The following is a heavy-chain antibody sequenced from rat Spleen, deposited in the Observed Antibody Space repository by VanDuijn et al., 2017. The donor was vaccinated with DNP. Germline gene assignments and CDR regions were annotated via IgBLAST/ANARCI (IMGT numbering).Heavy chain of an antibody. Sequence: EVQLVESGGGLVQPGRSLKLSCAASGFTFSNYGMAWVRQAPTKGLEWVASITNSGGSTYYRDSVKGRFTISRDNAKSTLYLQMDSLRSEDTATYYCARQREGSFAYWGQGTLVTVSS. CDR2: ITNSGGST. CDR3: ARQREGSFAY. V-gene: IGHV5S13*01. J-gene: IGHJ3*01. D-gene: IGHD1-11*01. CDR1: GFTFSNYG.